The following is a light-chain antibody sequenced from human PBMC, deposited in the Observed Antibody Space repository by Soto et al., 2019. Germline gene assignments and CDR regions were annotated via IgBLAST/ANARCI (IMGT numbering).Light chain of an antibody. Sequence: VLTHSPGTLSLSPWDRATLSSSAIQSLDRNSLAWYQQKPGQAPRLLMFRTSSRATGFPARFSGSGSGTEFNLTISSLQSEDFGVYYCQQYNNWPRATFGGGTKVDIK. CDR1: QSLDRN. V-gene: IGKV3-15*01. J-gene: IGKJ4*01. CDR3: QQYNNWPRAT. CDR2: RTS.